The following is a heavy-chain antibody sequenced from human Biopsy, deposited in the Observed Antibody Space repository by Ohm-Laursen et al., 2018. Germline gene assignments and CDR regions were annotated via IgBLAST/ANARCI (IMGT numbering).Heavy chain of an antibody. CDR1: GYTFTSYG. CDR3: ARISITRLLDY. D-gene: IGHD3-3*01. J-gene: IGHJ4*02. CDR2: ISGYNGNT. Sequence: SVKVSCNASGYTFTSYGISWVRQAPGQGLEWMGRISGYNGNTLYAQKFQHRVTMTTDTSTSTAYMELRSLTSDDTAVYYCARISITRLLDYWGQGTLVTVSS. V-gene: IGHV1-18*01.